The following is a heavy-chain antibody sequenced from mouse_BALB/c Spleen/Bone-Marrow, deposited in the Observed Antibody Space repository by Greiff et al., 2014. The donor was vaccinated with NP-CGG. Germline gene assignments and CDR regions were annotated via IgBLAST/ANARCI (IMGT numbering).Heavy chain of an antibody. Sequence: EVQLQQSGAELVKPGASVKLSCTASGFNIKDTYMHWVKQGPEQGLEWIGRIDPANGNTEYDPKFQGKATITADTSSNTAYLQLSSLTSEDTAVYYCANYYYGSSLFAYWGQGTPVTVSA. D-gene: IGHD1-1*01. CDR1: GFNIKDTY. CDR3: ANYYYGSSLFAY. J-gene: IGHJ3*01. V-gene: IGHV14-3*02. CDR2: IDPANGNT.